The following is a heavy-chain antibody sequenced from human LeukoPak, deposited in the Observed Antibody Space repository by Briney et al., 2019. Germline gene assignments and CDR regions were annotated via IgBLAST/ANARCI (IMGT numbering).Heavy chain of an antibody. CDR2: ISGSGAST. V-gene: IGHV3-23*01. J-gene: IGHJ4*02. Sequence: GGSLRLSCAASGFTFSNFAMSWVRQAPGKGLEWVSAISGSGASTYYADSVKGRFTISRDNSKNTLYLQMNSLRAEDTAVYYCAKGASYNWNSIDYWGQGTLVTVSS. D-gene: IGHD1-7*01. CDR3: AKGASYNWNSIDY. CDR1: GFTFSNFA.